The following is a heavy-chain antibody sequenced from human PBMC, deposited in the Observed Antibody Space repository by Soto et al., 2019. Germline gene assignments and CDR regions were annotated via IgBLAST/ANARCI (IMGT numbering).Heavy chain of an antibody. J-gene: IGHJ2*01. V-gene: IGHV4-31*03. Sequence: QVQLQESGPGLVKPSQTLSLTCTVSGGSLSSDYWSWIRQHPGQGLEWIGLSFYSGNTYYNPSLKSRVAFSVESSNNQFSLNLYSVTAADTAVYDCARSGSYVRSWYFDLWGRGTLVTVS. CDR1: GGSLSSDY. CDR3: ARSGSYVRSWYFDL. CDR2: SFYSGNT. D-gene: IGHD1-26*01.